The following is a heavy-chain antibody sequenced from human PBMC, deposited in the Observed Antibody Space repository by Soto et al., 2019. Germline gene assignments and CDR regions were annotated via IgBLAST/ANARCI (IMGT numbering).Heavy chain of an antibody. Sequence: PSATLSLTCTVSGGSISSGGYYWSWIRQHPGKGLEWIGYIYYSGSTYYNPSLKSRVTISVDTSKNQFSLKLSSVTASDTAVYYCARGSTRKYYFDYWGQGTLVTVSS. CDR2: IYYSGST. CDR1: GGSISSGGYY. CDR3: ARGSTRKYYFDY. D-gene: IGHD2-2*01. J-gene: IGHJ4*02. V-gene: IGHV4-31*03.